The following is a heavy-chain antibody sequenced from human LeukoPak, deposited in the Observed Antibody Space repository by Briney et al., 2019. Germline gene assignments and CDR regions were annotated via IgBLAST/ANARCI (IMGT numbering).Heavy chain of an antibody. CDR3: ARDPRRGDFDY. Sequence: GGSLRLSCAASGFTFSDYYMSWIRQAPGKGLEWVSVIYSGGSTYYADSVKGRFTISRDNSKNTLYLQMNSLRAEDTAVYYCARDPRRGDFDYWGQGTLVTVSS. D-gene: IGHD2-15*01. J-gene: IGHJ4*02. CDR1: GFTFSDYY. V-gene: IGHV3-53*01. CDR2: IYSGGST.